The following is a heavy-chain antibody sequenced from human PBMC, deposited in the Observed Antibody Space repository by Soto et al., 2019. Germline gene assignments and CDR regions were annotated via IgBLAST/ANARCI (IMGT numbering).Heavy chain of an antibody. Sequence: LRLSCAASGFTFSNYAMHWVRQAPGKGLEWVALTSYDGNNEYYTDSVKGRFTISRDNSKNTLFLQMNSPRPEDTAVYYCAKDKGVFNWATSYFDYWGQGALVTVSS. CDR1: GFTFSNYA. J-gene: IGHJ4*02. CDR3: AKDKGVFNWATSYFDY. D-gene: IGHD1-1*01. V-gene: IGHV3-30*18. CDR2: TSYDGNNE.